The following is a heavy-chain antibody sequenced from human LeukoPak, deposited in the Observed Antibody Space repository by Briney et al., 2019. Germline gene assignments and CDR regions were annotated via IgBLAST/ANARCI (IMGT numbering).Heavy chain of an antibody. D-gene: IGHD1-1*01. Sequence: GGSLRLPCAASGFTFSNAWMNWVHQAPGKGLEWVGRIKSKTDGGTTDYAAPVKGRFTISRDDSKNTLYLQMNSLKTEDTAGYYCTTAILERRFRYYYGIDVCGQGTTVTVSS. CDR1: GFTFSNAW. J-gene: IGHJ6*02. CDR2: IKSKTDGGTT. V-gene: IGHV3-15*01. CDR3: TTAILERRFRYYYGIDV.